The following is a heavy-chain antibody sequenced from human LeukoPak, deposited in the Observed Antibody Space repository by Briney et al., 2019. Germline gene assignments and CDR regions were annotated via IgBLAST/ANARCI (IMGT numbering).Heavy chain of an antibody. CDR1: GGSISSSSYY. CDR3: AREGEWLPTDP. V-gene: IGHV4-39*07. Sequence: SETLSLTCTVSGGSISSSSYYWGWIRQPPGKGLEWIGSIYYSGSTYYNPSLKSRVTISVDTSKNQFSLKLSSVTAADTAVYYCAREGEWLPTDPWGQGTLVTVSS. J-gene: IGHJ5*02. CDR2: IYYSGST. D-gene: IGHD6-19*01.